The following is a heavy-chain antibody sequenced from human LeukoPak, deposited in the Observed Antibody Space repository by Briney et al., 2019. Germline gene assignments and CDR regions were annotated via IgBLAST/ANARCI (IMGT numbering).Heavy chain of an antibody. CDR3: TTEPGGYKNYYYYGMDV. Sequence: GGSLRLSCAASGFTFSNAWMSWVRQAPGKGLEWVGRIKSKTDGGTTDYAAPVKGRFTISRDDSKNTLYLQMNSLKTEDTAVYYCTTEPGGYKNYYYYGMDVWGQGTTVTVSS. CDR1: GFTFSNAW. D-gene: IGHD5-18*01. CDR2: IKSKTDGGTT. V-gene: IGHV3-15*01. J-gene: IGHJ6*02.